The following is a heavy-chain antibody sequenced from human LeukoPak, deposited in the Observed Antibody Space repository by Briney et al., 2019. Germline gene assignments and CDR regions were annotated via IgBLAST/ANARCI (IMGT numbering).Heavy chain of an antibody. V-gene: IGHV1-8*01. CDR1: GYTFTTYD. J-gene: IGHJ4*02. CDR3: ARANYYGSGKKDLDY. Sequence: GASVKVSCKASGYTFTTYDINWVRQATGQGLEWMGRMSPNSGNTGYAQKFQGRVTMTRNTSMSTAYMELSSLRSEDTAVYYCARANYYGSGKKDLDYWGQGTLVTVSS. CDR2: MSPNSGNT. D-gene: IGHD3-10*01.